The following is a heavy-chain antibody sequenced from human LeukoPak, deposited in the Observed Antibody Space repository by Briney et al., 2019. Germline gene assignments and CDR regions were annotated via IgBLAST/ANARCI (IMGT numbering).Heavy chain of an antibody. D-gene: IGHD4-17*01. CDR1: GYSFTSYW. CDR2: IYPGDSDT. Sequence: KVSCKASGYSFTSYWIGWVRQMPAKGLEWRGIIYPGDSDTRYSPSFQGQVTISADKSISTAYLQWSSLRASDTAMYYCARHEDGDSSSDYWGQGTLVTVSS. J-gene: IGHJ4*02. CDR3: ARHEDGDSSSDY. V-gene: IGHV5-51*01.